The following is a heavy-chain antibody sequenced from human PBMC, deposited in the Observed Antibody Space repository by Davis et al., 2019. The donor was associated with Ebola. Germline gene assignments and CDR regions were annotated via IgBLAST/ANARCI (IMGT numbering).Heavy chain of an antibody. J-gene: IGHJ5*02. CDR3: ARELWFRELSRGPDRFDP. D-gene: IGHD3-10*01. CDR1: GGSFSGYY. V-gene: IGHV4-34*01. CDR2: INHSGST. Sequence: SETLSLTCAVYGGSFSGYYWSWIRQPPGKGLEWIGEINHSGSTNYNPSLKSRVTISVDTSKNQFSLKLGSVTAADTAVYYCARELWFRELSRGPDRFDPWGQGTLVTVSS.